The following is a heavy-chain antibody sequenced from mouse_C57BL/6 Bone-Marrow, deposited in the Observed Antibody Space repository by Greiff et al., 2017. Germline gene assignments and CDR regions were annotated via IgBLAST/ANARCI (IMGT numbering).Heavy chain of an antibody. CDR2: IDPSDSET. J-gene: IGHJ2*01. Sequence: VQLQQSGAELVRPGSSVKLSCKASGYTFTSYWMHWVKQRPIQGLEWIGNIDPSDSETHYNQKFKDKATLTVDKSSSTAYMQLSSLTSEDSAVYYCARSPGESDYWGQGTTLTVSS. CDR3: ARSPGESDY. V-gene: IGHV1-52*01. CDR1: GYTFTSYW.